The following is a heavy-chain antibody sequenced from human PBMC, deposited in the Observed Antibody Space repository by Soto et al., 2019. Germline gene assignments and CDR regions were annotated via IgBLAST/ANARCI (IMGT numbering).Heavy chain of an antibody. CDR1: GFTFSSYG. Sequence: QVQLVESGGGVVQPGRSLRLSCAASGFTFSSYGMHWVRQAPGKGLEWVAVISYDGSNKYYADSVKGRFTISRDNSKNTXXLQMNSLRAEDTAVYYCAKGSVTPTYEGYYYGMDVWGQGTTVTVSS. CDR2: ISYDGSNK. CDR3: AKGSVTPTYEGYYYGMDV. D-gene: IGHD2-21*02. V-gene: IGHV3-30*18. J-gene: IGHJ6*02.